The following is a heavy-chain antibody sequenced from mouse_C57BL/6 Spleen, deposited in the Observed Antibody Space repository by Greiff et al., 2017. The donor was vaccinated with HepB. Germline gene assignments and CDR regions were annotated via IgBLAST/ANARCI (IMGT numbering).Heavy chain of an antibody. CDR1: GFSLTSYG. D-gene: IGHD1-1*01. CDR3: ARAGSSPYYYAMDY. V-gene: IGHV2-6*03. J-gene: IGHJ4*01. CDR2: IWSDGST. Sequence: QVQLKESGPGLVAPSQSLSITCTVSGFSLTSYGVHWVRQPPGKGLEWLVVIWSDGSTTYNSALKSRLSISKDNSKSQVFLKMNSLQTDDTAMYYCARAGSSPYYYAMDYWGQGTSVTVSS.